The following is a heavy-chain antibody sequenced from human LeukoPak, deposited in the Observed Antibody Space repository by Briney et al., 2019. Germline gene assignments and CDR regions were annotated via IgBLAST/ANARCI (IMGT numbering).Heavy chain of an antibody. CDR2: IFNTGNT. V-gene: IGHV4-38-2*02. Sequence: PSETLSLTCTVSGHSIKSEYYWGWIRQPPGKGLEWIGSIFNTGNTFYSPSLKSRVTISVDTSKNQFSLRVNSVTAADTAMYFCARVAQVGPIYSDSWGQGTLVSVSS. J-gene: IGHJ4*02. CDR3: ARVAQVGPIYSDS. CDR1: GHSIKSEYY. D-gene: IGHD1-26*01.